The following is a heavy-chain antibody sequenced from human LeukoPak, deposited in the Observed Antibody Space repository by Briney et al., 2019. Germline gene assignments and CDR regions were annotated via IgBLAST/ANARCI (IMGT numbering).Heavy chain of an antibody. CDR2: IYTSGST. CDR1: GGSFSGYY. J-gene: IGHJ4*02. Sequence: SETLSLTCAVYGGSFSGYYWSWIRQPPGKGLEWIGRIYTSGSTNYNPSLKSRVTMSVDTSKNQFSLKLSSVTAADTAVYYCARLVLLWFGEPGPADYWGQGTLVTVSS. CDR3: ARLVLLWFGEPGPADY. V-gene: IGHV4-59*10. D-gene: IGHD3-10*01.